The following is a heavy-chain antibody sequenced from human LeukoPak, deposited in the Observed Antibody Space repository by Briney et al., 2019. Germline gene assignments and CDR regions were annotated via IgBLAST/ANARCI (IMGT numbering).Heavy chain of an antibody. V-gene: IGHV1-46*01. CDR1: GYTFTSYY. J-gene: IGHJ3*02. Sequence: ASVTVSCKASGYTFTSYYMHWVRQAPGQGLEWMGIINPSGGSTSYAQKFQGRVTMTRDTSTSTVYMELSSLRSEDTAVYYYARPGYGGIQKWGAFDIWGQGTMVTVSS. CDR2: INPSGGST. D-gene: IGHD4-23*01. CDR3: ARPGYGGIQKWGAFDI.